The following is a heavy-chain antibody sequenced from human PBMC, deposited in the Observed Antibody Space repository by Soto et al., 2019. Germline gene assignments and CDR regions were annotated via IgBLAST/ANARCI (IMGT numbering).Heavy chain of an antibody. Sequence: QVQLVQSGAEVMKPGSSVTVSCKASGGTFSNYAISWVRQAPGQGLEWMGVILPIVGTESYAQKFQGRVTITADEPTTTAYMELSSLRFEDTAVYYCARVVILVPTASTHYYYHMDVWGPGTPVTVSS. CDR1: GGTFSNYA. D-gene: IGHD2-2*01. J-gene: IGHJ6*02. CDR3: ARVVILVPTASTHYYYHMDV. CDR2: ILPIVGTE. V-gene: IGHV1-69*01.